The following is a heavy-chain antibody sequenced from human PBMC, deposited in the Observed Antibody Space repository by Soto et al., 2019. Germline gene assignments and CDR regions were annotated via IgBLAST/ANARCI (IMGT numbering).Heavy chain of an antibody. D-gene: IGHD1-1*01. CDR1: GGSISSYY. Sequence: SETLSLTCTVSGGSISSYYWSWIRQPPGKGLEWIGYIYYSGSTYYNPSLKSRVTISVDTSKNQFSLKLSSVTAADTAVYYCARQQPPLAYYYYGMDVWGQGTTVTVSS. V-gene: IGHV4-59*04. CDR3: ARQQPPLAYYYYGMDV. CDR2: IYYSGST. J-gene: IGHJ6*02.